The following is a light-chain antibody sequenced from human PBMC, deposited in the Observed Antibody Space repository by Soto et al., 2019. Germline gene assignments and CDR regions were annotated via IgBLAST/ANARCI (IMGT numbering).Light chain of an antibody. CDR3: QHFGGTTFT. Sequence: EIVLTQSPGTLSLSPGERATLSCRASQSVSSSYLAWYQQKPGQAPRLLIYGASNRATGIPDRFSGSGSGTDFTLTISRLEPEDFAVYYCQHFGGTTFTFGQGTRLEIK. CDR2: GAS. V-gene: IGKV3-20*01. J-gene: IGKJ5*01. CDR1: QSVSSSY.